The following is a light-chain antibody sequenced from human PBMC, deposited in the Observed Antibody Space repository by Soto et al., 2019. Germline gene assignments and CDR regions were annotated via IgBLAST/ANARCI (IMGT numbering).Light chain of an antibody. Sequence: SGLTPPASVSGSPGQSITISCTGTSSDVGYYNLVSWYQQHPGKAPKLMIYEVSKRPSGFSNRFSGSKSGNTASLTISGLQAEDEADYYCCSYAGSSTHYVFGTGTKVTVL. CDR3: CSYAGSSTHYV. V-gene: IGLV2-23*02. CDR1: SSDVGYYNL. J-gene: IGLJ1*01. CDR2: EVS.